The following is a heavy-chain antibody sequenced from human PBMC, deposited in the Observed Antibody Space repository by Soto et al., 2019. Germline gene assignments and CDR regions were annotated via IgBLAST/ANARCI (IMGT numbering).Heavy chain of an antibody. CDR3: ARLLGYCSGGSCFGDY. J-gene: IGHJ4*02. V-gene: IGHV5-51*01. CDR2: IYPGDSDT. D-gene: IGHD2-15*01. Sequence: GESLKISCEGSGYSFTSYWIGWVRQMPGKGLEWMGIIYPGDSDTRYSPSFQGQVTISADKSISTAYLQWSSLKASDTAMYYCARLLGYCSGGSCFGDYWGQGTLVTVSS. CDR1: GYSFTSYW.